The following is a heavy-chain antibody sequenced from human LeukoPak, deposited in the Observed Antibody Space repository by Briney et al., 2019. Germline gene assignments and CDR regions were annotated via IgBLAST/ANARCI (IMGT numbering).Heavy chain of an antibody. J-gene: IGHJ3*02. V-gene: IGHV3-21*01. Sequence: GGSLRLSCAASGFTFSSYSMNWVRQAPGKGLEWVSSISSSSSYIYYADSVKGRFTISRDNAKNSLYLQMNSLRAEDTAVYYCARGGGSYYSTHDAFDIWGQRTMVTVSS. CDR3: ARGGGSYYSTHDAFDI. D-gene: IGHD1-26*01. CDR1: GFTFSSYS. CDR2: ISSSSSYI.